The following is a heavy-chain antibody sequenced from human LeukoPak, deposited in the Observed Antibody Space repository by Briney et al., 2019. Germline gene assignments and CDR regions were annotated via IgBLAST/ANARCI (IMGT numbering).Heavy chain of an antibody. Sequence: IPSETLSLTCTVSGGSISGYYWSWIRQPPGKGLEWIGYMYESGRYDYNPSLKSRVTISVDTSKNQFSLRLRSVTAADTAMYYCARTLGSSFEYWGQGTLVTVSS. V-gene: IGHV4-59*01. CDR3: ARTLGSSFEY. CDR2: MYESGRY. J-gene: IGHJ4*02. D-gene: IGHD6-13*01. CDR1: GGSISGYY.